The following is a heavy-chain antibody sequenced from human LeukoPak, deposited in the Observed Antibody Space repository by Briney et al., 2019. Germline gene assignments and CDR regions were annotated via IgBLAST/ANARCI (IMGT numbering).Heavy chain of an antibody. Sequence: GGSLRLSCAASGFTFTTYAMSWVRQAPGKGLGWVSSISGSGHSTYYADSVKGRFTISRDNSKNTLYLQMNSLRAEDTAVYYCAKGPSMWVYDGSGYLLDYWGQGTLVTVSS. J-gene: IGHJ4*02. CDR2: ISGSGHST. D-gene: IGHD3-22*01. CDR1: GFTFTTYA. V-gene: IGHV3-23*01. CDR3: AKGPSMWVYDGSGYLLDY.